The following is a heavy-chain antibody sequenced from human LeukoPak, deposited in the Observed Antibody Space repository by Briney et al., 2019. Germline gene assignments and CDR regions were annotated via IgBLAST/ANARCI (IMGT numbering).Heavy chain of an antibody. CDR2: IYYSGST. Sequence: SETLSLTCTVSGGSISSISYYWGWIRQPPGKGLGWNGRIYYSGSTYYNPSLKSRVTISVDTSKAQYSLKLSSVTAADTAVYYRARQYTGIDYWGQGTLVTVSS. J-gene: IGHJ4*02. D-gene: IGHD2-2*02. V-gene: IGHV4-39*01. CDR3: ARQYTGIDY. CDR1: GGSISSISYY.